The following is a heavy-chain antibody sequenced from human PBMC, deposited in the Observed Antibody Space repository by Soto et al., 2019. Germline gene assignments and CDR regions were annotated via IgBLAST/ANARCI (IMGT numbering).Heavy chain of an antibody. CDR1: GYRFTSYW. CDR2: IYPGNSNT. V-gene: IGHV5-51*01. CDR3: ARHHDGYNPFDY. D-gene: IGHD5-12*01. Sequence: GESLKISCEDSGYRFTSYWIAWVRQMPGEGLELMGIIYPGNSNTRYSPSFQGQVIISADKSLGTAYLQWSSLKASDTAMYYCARHHDGYNPFDYWGQGTLVTVSS. J-gene: IGHJ4*02.